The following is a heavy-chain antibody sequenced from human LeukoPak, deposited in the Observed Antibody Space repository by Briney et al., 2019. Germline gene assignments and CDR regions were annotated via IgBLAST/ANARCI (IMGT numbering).Heavy chain of an antibody. D-gene: IGHD6-6*01. Sequence: SVKVSCKASGGTFSSYAISWVRQAPGQGLEWMGGIIPIFGTANYAQKFQGRVTITADESTSTAYMELSSLRSEDTAVYYCARSSEYSTTGYYFDYWGQGTLVTVSS. V-gene: IGHV1-69*13. CDR2: IIPIFGTA. CDR3: ARSSEYSTTGYYFDY. CDR1: GGTFSSYA. J-gene: IGHJ4*02.